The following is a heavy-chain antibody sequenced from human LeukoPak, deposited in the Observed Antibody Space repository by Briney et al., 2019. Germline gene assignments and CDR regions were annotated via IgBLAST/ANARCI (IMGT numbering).Heavy chain of an antibody. V-gene: IGHV4-38-2*01. D-gene: IGHD3-22*01. CDR3: ARHYYDSSGYYSPDAFDI. J-gene: IGHJ3*02. Sequence: KPSETLSLTCAVSGYSISSGYYWGWIRQPPGKGLEWIGSIYHSGSTYCNPSLKSRVTISVDTSKNQFSLKLSSVTAADTAVYYCARHYYDSSGYYSPDAFDIWGQGTMVTVSS. CDR1: GYSISSGYY. CDR2: IYHSGST.